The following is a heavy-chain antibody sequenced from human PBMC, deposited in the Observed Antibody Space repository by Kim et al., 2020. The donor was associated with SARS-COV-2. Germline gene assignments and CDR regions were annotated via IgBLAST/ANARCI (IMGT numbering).Heavy chain of an antibody. CDR2: ISYDGSNK. Sequence: GGSLRLSCAASGFTFSSYAMHWVRQAPGKGLEWVAVISYDGSNKYYADSVKGRFTISRDNSKNTLYLQMNSLRAEDTAVYYCAREGTTRGDYVWGSYRLPYYYYGMDVWGQGTTVTVSS. CDR3: AREGTTRGDYVWGSYRLPYYYYGMDV. CDR1: GFTFSSYA. V-gene: IGHV3-30*04. J-gene: IGHJ6*02. D-gene: IGHD3-16*02.